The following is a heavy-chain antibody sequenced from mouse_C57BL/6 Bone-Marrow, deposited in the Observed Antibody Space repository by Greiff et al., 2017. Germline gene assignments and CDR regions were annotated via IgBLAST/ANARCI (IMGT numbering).Heavy chain of an antibody. V-gene: IGHV1-64*01. D-gene: IGHD2-10*01. CDR3: ARKGLLDWYFDV. Sequence: VQLQQPGAELVKPGASVKLSCKASGYTFTSYWMHWVKQRPGQGLEWIGMIQPNSGSTNYNEKFKSKATLTVDKASSTAYMQLSSLTSEYSAVYVCARKGLLDWYFDVWCTGTTVTVSS. J-gene: IGHJ1*03. CDR1: GYTFTSYW. CDR2: IQPNSGST.